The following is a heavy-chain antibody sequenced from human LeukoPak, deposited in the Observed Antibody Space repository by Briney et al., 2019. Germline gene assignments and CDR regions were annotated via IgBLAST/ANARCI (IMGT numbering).Heavy chain of an antibody. V-gene: IGHV3-21*01. Sequence: GGSLRLSCAASGFTFSSYSMNWVRQAPGKGLEWVSSINSSSSYIYYADSVKGRFTISRDNAKNSLYLQMNSLRAEDTAVYYCARGKSIIVVVPADPLDYWGQGTLVTVSS. CDR3: ARGKSIIVVVPADPLDY. D-gene: IGHD2-2*01. CDR1: GFTFSSYS. J-gene: IGHJ4*02. CDR2: INSSSSYI.